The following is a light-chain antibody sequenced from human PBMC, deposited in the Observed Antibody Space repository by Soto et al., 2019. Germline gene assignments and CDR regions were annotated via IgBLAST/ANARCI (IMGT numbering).Light chain of an antibody. V-gene: IGKV1-9*01. CDR3: QQSYSMPPIT. CDR2: AAS. Sequence: IQLTQSPSSLSASVGDRVTITCRASQGISSYLAWYQQNPGKAPKLLIYAASTLQSGVPSRFSGSGSGTDFTLTISSLQPEDFATYYCQQSYSMPPITFGQGTRLEI. CDR1: QGISSY. J-gene: IGKJ5*01.